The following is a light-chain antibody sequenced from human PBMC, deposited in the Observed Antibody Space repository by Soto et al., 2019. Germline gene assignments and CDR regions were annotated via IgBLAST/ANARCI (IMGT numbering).Light chain of an antibody. V-gene: IGLV2-14*03. CDR2: DVS. J-gene: IGLJ1*01. CDR1: TSNVGGYNY. CDR3: SSYTSSSTPFV. Sequence: QSAWPKPAPLLGLLDRSTPSSSPGTTSNVGGYNYASWNQQHPGKAPKLLIYDVSDRPSGVSNRFSGSKSGNTASLTISGLQAEDEADYFCSSYTSSSTPFVFGTGTKLTVL.